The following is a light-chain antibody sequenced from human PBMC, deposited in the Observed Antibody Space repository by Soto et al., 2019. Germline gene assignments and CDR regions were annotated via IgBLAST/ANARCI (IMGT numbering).Light chain of an antibody. Sequence: QSALTQPRSVSGSPGQSVSISCTGTSSDVGRYSYVSWYQQHPGKAPKLMIYDVSERPSGVPDRFSGSKSGNTASLTISGLRAEDEADYYCCSYAGTYTGVFGTGTKVTVL. CDR2: DVS. J-gene: IGLJ1*01. V-gene: IGLV2-11*01. CDR3: CSYAGTYTGV. CDR1: SSDVGRYSY.